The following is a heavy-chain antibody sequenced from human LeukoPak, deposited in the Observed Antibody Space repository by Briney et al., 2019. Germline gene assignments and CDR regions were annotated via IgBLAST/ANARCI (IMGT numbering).Heavy chain of an antibody. Sequence: PGGSLRLSCAASGFTFSDYYMSWIRQAPGKGLEWVSYISSSGSTIYYADSVKGRFTISRDNAKNSLYLQMNSLRAEDTAVYHCARDDNDLDAFDIWGQGTMVTVSS. CDR1: GFTFSDYY. J-gene: IGHJ3*02. CDR3: ARDDNDLDAFDI. D-gene: IGHD2-8*01. CDR2: ISSSGSTI. V-gene: IGHV3-11*01.